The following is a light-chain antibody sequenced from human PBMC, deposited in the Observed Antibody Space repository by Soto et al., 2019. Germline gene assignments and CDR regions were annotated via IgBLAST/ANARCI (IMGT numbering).Light chain of an antibody. CDR2: GAL. CDR1: QGISNY. CDR3: QRYNSAPDA. V-gene: IGKV1-27*01. Sequence: DIQMTQSPSSLSASVGDRVTITCRASQGISNYLAWYQQRPRQVPKLLIYGALTLQSGGPSRFSGSGSCTDFTLTISSMHPEDFATYYCQRYNSAPDAFGQWTKLETK. J-gene: IGKJ2*01.